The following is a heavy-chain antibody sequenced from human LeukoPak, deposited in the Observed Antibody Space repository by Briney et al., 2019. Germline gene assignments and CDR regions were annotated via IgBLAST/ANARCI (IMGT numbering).Heavy chain of an antibody. J-gene: IGHJ3*02. D-gene: IGHD3-22*01. CDR2: ISSSSSTI. CDR1: GFTFSSYS. V-gene: IGHV3-48*04. CDR3: ARDRSRQWLLRHGAFDN. Sequence: GGSLRLSCAASGFTFSSYSMNWVRQAPGKGLEWVSYISSSSSTIYYADSVKGRFTISRDNAKDSLYLQMNSLRAEDTAVYYCARDRSRQWLLRHGAFDNWGQGTMVTVSS.